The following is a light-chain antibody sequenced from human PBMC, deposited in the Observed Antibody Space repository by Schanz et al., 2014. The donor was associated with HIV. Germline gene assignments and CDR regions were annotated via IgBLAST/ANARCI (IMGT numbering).Light chain of an antibody. J-gene: IGKJ4*02. V-gene: IGKV3-20*01. Sequence: EIVLTQSPGTLSLSPGERATLSCRASQSVGGNQMAWYQHRRGQAPRLLFYANSFRATGVPDRFSVTGSGTDFTLTISRLEPEDFAVYYCQHYGDSRGTFGGGTKV. CDR1: QSVGGNQ. CDR3: QHYGDSRGT. CDR2: ANS.